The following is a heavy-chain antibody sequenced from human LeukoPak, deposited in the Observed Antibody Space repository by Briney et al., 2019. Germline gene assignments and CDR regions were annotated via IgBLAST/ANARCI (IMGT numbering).Heavy chain of an antibody. Sequence: GGSLRLSCAASGFTYSNYGMHWVRQTPGKGLEWVAFVQNDGSDKFFADSVKGRFTVSRDNSKNTLYLQMNSLRADDTAVYYCAKERQLEPFDCWGQGTLVTVSS. CDR3: AKERQLEPFDC. CDR2: VQNDGSDK. V-gene: IGHV3-30*02. CDR1: GFTYSNYG. D-gene: IGHD1-1*01. J-gene: IGHJ4*02.